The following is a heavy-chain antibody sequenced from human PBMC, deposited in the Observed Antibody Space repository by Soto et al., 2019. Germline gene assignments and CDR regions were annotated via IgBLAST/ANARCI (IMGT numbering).Heavy chain of an antibody. CDR1: GGFVSSGNYY. Sequence: QELLQQWGAGLLKPSETLSLTCAVYGGFVSSGNYYWSWIRQPPGKGLEWIGEMSHSGGTHFNPSLKSRVTISVDTSKNQFSLKMSSVTAADTALYYCARVERGTATTVVDAFDIWGPGTMVTVSS. CDR3: ARVERGTATTVVDAFDI. V-gene: IGHV4-34*01. J-gene: IGHJ3*02. D-gene: IGHD1-1*01. CDR2: MSHSGGT.